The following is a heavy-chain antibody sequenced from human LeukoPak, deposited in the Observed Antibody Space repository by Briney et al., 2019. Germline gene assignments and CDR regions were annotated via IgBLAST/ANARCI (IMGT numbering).Heavy chain of an antibody. Sequence: PSETLSLTCTVSGGSISSENYYWTWVRQPPGKGLEWIGYISHTGGTYYNSSLLSRVTISVDRSKNQFFLTLGSVTAADTAVYYCAREGVVTAILDYWGQGTLVTVSS. CDR3: AREGVVTAILDY. D-gene: IGHD2-21*02. CDR2: ISHTGGT. V-gene: IGHV4-30-2*01. J-gene: IGHJ4*02. CDR1: GGSISSENYY.